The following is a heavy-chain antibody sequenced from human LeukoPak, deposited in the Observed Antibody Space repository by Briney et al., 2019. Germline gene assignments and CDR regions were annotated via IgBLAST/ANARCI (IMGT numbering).Heavy chain of an antibody. J-gene: IGHJ4*02. CDR3: AREGNSDSLDY. CDR1: GGSISSYY. Sequence: SETLSLTCTVSGGSISSYYWSWIRQPPGKGLEWIGYIYYSGSTNYNPSLKSRVTISVDTSKNQFSLKLSSVTAADTAVYYCAREGNSDSLDYWGQGTLVTVSS. V-gene: IGHV4-59*01. CDR2: IYYSGST. D-gene: IGHD4-23*01.